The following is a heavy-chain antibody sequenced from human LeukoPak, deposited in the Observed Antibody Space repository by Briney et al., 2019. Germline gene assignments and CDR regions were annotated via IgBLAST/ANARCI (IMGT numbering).Heavy chain of an antibody. CDR1: GGSISSGDYY. CDR2: INHSGST. D-gene: IGHD3-10*01. CDR3: ARSPGSLRWFDP. J-gene: IGHJ5*02. Sequence: SSETLSLTCTVSGGSISSGDYYWSWIRQPPGKGLEWIGEINHSGSTNYNPSLKSRVTISVDTSKNQFSLKLSSVTAADTAVYYCARSPGSLRWFDPWGQGTLVTVSS. V-gene: IGHV4-39*07.